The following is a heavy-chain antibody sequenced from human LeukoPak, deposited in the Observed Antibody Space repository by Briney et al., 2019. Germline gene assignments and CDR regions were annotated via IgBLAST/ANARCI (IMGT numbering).Heavy chain of an antibody. D-gene: IGHD3-16*01. CDR2: IYYSGST. CDR1: GGSISSSSYY. Sequence: SETLSLTCTVSGGSISSSSYYWGWIRQPPGKGLEWIGSIYYSGSTYYNPSLKSRVTISVDTSKNQFSLKLSSVTAADTAVYYCARGPPLQPGGWDYWGQGTLVTVSS. J-gene: IGHJ4*02. CDR3: ARGPPLQPGGWDY. V-gene: IGHV4-39*01.